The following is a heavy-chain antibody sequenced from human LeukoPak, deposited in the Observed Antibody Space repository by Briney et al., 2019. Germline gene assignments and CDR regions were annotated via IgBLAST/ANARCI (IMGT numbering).Heavy chain of an antibody. D-gene: IGHD3-22*01. Sequence: GSLRLSCAVSGITLSNYGMSWVRQAPGKGLEWVAGISDSGGSTNYADSVKGRFTISRDNPKNTLYLQMNSLRAEDTAVYFCAKRGVVIRVILVGYHKEAYYFDSWGQGALVTVSS. J-gene: IGHJ4*02. CDR1: GITLSNYG. CDR2: ISDSGGST. CDR3: AKRGVVIRVILVGYHKEAYYFDS. V-gene: IGHV3-23*01.